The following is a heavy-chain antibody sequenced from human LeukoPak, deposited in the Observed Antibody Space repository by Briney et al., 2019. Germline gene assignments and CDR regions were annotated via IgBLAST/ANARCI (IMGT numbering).Heavy chain of an antibody. Sequence: ASVKVSCKASGYTFTSYGISWVRQAPGQGLEWMGWISAYNGNTNYAQKLQGRVTMTTDTSTSTAYMELRSLRSDDTAVYYCARVPLGXVXGVXDYYYYYMDVWGKGTTVTVSS. J-gene: IGHJ6*03. CDR3: ARVPLGXVXGVXDYYYYYMDV. V-gene: IGHV1-18*01. CDR1: GYTFTSYG. D-gene: IGHD3-10*01. CDR2: ISAYNGNT.